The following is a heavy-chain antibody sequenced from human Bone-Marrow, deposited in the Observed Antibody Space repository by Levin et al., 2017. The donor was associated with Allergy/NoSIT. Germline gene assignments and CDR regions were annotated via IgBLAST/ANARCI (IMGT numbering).Heavy chain of an antibody. J-gene: IGHJ4*02. Sequence: GGSLRLSCAVSGFTVSNNYMSWVRQAPGAGLEWVSLIYSVGTTYYADSVKGRFTISRDNSRNTLSLQMNSLRAGDTAVYYCTGGPSGVRGWGQGTLVTVSS. D-gene: IGHD3-16*01. CDR3: TGGPSGVRG. CDR2: IYSVGTT. CDR1: GFTVSNNY. V-gene: IGHV3-53*01.